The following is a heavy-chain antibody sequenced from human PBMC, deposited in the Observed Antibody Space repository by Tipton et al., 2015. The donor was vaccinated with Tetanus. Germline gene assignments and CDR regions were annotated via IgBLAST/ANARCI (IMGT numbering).Heavy chain of an antibody. V-gene: IGHV4-59*01. CDR1: GGSISSYY. CDR2: IYYSGST. Sequence: TLSLTCTVSGGSISSYYWSWIRQPPGKGLEWIGYIYYSGSTNYNPSLKSRVTISVDTSKNQFSLKLSSVTAADTAVYYCARSPREDYGDYHSYCQHWGQGSLVTVSS. D-gene: IGHD4-17*01. J-gene: IGHJ1*01. CDR3: ARSPREDYGDYHSYCQH.